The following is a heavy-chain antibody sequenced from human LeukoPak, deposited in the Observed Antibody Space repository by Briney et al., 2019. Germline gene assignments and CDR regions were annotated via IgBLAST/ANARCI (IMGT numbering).Heavy chain of an antibody. CDR3: ASEGHLVFDY. J-gene: IGHJ4*02. CDR2: IYTSGST. CDR1: GGSISSYY. V-gene: IGHV4-4*08. Sequence: SETLSLTCTVSGGSISSYYWNWIRQPPGKGLEWIGYIYTSGSTKYNPSLKSRVTISIDTSKNQFSLKLSSVTAADTAVYYCASEGHLVFDYWGQGNLVTVSS. D-gene: IGHD6-6*01.